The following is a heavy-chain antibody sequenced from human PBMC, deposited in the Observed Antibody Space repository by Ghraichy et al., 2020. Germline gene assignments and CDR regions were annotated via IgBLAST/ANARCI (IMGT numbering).Heavy chain of an antibody. CDR1: GGSFSGYY. CDR2: INHSGST. Sequence: SQTLSLTCAVYGGSFSGYYWSWIRQPPGKGLEWIGEINHSGSTNYNPSLKSRVTISVDTSKNQFSLKLSSVTAADTAVYYCARAGSVRFPAAAFDIWGQGTMVTVSS. CDR3: ARAGSVRFPAAAFDI. D-gene: IGHD1-26*01. V-gene: IGHV4-34*01. J-gene: IGHJ3*02.